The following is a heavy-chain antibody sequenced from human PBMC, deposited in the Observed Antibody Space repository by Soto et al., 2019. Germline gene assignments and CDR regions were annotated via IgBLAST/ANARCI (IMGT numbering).Heavy chain of an antibody. Sequence: QVQLEQSGPEVKKPGSSVKVSCKASGGTFRNSAISWVRQAPGQGLEWMGGIMPIFRTPDYAQKFQGRVTITADESASTAYMELTGMRSDDTAVYYCARDNDRPQLGGNYYYILDVWGHGTTVSFSS. CDR3: ARDNDRPQLGGNYYYILDV. D-gene: IGHD1-1*01. J-gene: IGHJ6*02. V-gene: IGHV1-69*12. CDR2: IMPIFRTP. CDR1: GGTFRNSA.